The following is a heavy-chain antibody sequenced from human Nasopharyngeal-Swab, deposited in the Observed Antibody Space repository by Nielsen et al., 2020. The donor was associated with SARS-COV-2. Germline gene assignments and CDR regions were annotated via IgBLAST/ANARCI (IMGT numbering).Heavy chain of an antibody. CDR3: ARDWRGASRVGARDDY. V-gene: IGHV1-18*01. CDR2: ISAYNGNT. D-gene: IGHD1-26*01. Sequence: ASVKVSCKASGYTFTSYGISWVRQAPGQGLEWMGWISAYNGNTNYAQKLQGRVTMTTDTSTSTAYMELRSLRSDDTAVYYCARDWRGASRVGARDDYWGQGTLVTVSS. CDR1: GYTFTSYG. J-gene: IGHJ4*02.